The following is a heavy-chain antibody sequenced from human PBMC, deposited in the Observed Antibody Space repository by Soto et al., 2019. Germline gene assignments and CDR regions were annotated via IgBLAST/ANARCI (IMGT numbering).Heavy chain of an antibody. Sequence: GGSLRLSCAASGFNFNNYAMDWVRQAPGKGLEWVSAISNSFSDGNTHYADSVKGRFTISRDNDKNTVFLEMNSLRAEDTAIYYCAKVFSPEGGNYFDYWGRGALVTVSS. CDR2: ISNSFSDGNT. V-gene: IGHV3-23*01. J-gene: IGHJ4*02. CDR3: AKVFSPEGGNYFDY. CDR1: GFNFNNYA.